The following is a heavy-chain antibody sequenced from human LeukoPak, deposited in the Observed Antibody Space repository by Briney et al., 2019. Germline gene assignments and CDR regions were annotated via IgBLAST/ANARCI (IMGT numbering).Heavy chain of an antibody. J-gene: IGHJ5*02. CDR2: IYYSGST. CDR1: GGSISSSSYY. CDR3: ANPQAGWLDP. Sequence: SETLSLTCTVSGGSISSSSYYWGWIRQPPGKGLEWIGSIYYSGSTYYNPSLKSRVTISVDTSKNQFSLKLSPVTAADTAVYYCANPQAGWLDPWGQGTLVTVSS. D-gene: IGHD6-25*01. V-gene: IGHV4-39*01.